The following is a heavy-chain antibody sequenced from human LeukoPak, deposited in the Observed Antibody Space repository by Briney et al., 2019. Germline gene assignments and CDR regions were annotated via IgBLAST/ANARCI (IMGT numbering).Heavy chain of an antibody. D-gene: IGHD6-19*01. CDR3: ARAQWLEYYFDY. CDR2: IIPIFGTA. Sequence: AASVKVSCKASGGTFSSYAISQVRQAPGQGLEWMGGIIPIFGTANYAQKFQGRVTITTDESTSTAYMELSSLRSEDTAVYYCARAQWLEYYFDYWGQGTLVTVSS. CDR1: GGTFSSYA. V-gene: IGHV1-69*05. J-gene: IGHJ4*02.